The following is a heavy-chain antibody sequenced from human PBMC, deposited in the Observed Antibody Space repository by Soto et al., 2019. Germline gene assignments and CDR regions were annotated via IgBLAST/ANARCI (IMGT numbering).Heavy chain of an antibody. J-gene: IGHJ4*02. Sequence: QITLNESGPTVVRPTETLTLTCRFSGFSLTTSGVGVGWIRQSPGKAPEWLALIYWDDDKGYSASLKSRLTNTKDTSKNQVVLTVSDLDPTDTATYYCAHRVLRTVFGLVTTTAIDFDFWGQGTPVAVSS. D-gene: IGHD3-3*01. V-gene: IGHV2-5*02. CDR2: IYWDDDK. CDR1: GFSLTTSGVG. CDR3: AHRVLRTVFGLVTTTAIDFDF.